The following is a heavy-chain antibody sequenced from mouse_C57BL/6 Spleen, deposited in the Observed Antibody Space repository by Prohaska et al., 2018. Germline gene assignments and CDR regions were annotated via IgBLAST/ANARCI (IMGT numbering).Heavy chain of an antibody. CDR3: ATPDSSGYFDY. Sequence: HGKSLEWIGDINPNNGGTSYNQKFKGKATLTVDKSSSTAYMELRSLTSEDSAVYYCATPDSSGYFDYWGQGTTLTVSS. V-gene: IGHV1-26*01. D-gene: IGHD3-2*02. CDR2: INPNNGGT. J-gene: IGHJ2*01.